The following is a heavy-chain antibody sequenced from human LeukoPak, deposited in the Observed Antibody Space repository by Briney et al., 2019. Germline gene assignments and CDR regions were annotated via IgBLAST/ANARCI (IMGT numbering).Heavy chain of an antibody. D-gene: IGHD6-13*01. V-gene: IGHV3-48*03. CDR1: GFTFSSYE. CDR3: ARHRRIAAAGIRGYDY. Sequence: GGSLRLSCAASGFTFSSYEMNWVRQAPGKGLEWVSYISSSGRTIYYADSVKGRFTISRDNAKNSLYLQMNSLRAEDTAVYYCARHRRIAAAGIRGYDYWGQGTLVTVSS. CDR2: ISSSGRTI. J-gene: IGHJ4*02.